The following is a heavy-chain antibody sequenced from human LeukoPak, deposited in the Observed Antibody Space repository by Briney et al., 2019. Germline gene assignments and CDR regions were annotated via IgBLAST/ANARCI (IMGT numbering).Heavy chain of an antibody. J-gene: IGHJ4*02. D-gene: IGHD1-26*01. Sequence: GGSLRLSCAASGFTFSNAWMSWVRQAPGKGLEWVGRIKSKSDGGTTDYAAPVKGRFTISRDDSKNTLYLQMNSLKTEDTAVYYCTTDQPAYYSGSFLGAFDYWGQGTLVTVSS. V-gene: IGHV3-15*01. CDR2: IKSKSDGGTT. CDR3: TTDQPAYYSGSFLGAFDY. CDR1: GFTFSNAW.